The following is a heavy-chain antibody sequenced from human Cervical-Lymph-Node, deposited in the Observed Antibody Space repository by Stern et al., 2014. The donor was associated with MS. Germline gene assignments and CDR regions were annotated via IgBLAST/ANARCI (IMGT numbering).Heavy chain of an antibody. CDR1: GGSISSSGYY. D-gene: IGHD2-21*01. CDR3: ATTRGDLFTWNWFDP. CDR2: IHDSGST. J-gene: IGHJ5*02. Sequence: VQLVESGPGLVKPSQTLSLTCTVSGGSISSSGYYWSWIRQPADKGLEWIGRIHDSGSTYYNPFLTSRVTISMDTANNPFSLTLTSGTAADTAVYYCATTRGDLFTWNWFDPWGQGTLVTVSS. V-gene: IGHV4-61*02.